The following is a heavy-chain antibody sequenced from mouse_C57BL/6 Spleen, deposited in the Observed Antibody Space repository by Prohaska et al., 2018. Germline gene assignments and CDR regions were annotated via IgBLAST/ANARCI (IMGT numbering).Heavy chain of an antibody. CDR1: GYTFTDYY. V-gene: IGHV1-76*01. Sequence: QVQLKQSGAELVRPGASVKLSCKASGYTFTDYYINWVKQRPGQGLEWIARIYPGSGNTYYNEKFKGKATLTAEKSSSTAYMQLSSLTSEDSAVYFCARSGYSNFFDYWGQGTTLTVSS. CDR2: IYPGSGNT. D-gene: IGHD2-5*01. CDR3: ARSGYSNFFDY. J-gene: IGHJ2*01.